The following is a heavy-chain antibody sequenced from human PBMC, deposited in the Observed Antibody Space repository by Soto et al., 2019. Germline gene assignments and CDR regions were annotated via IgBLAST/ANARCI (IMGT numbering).Heavy chain of an antibody. CDR1: GGTLNNYA. J-gene: IGHJ4*02. Sequence: SVKVSCKASGGTLNNYAINWVRQAPGQGLEWMGGILPVSAPPDYAQKLQGRVSITADHSTSTVYMELSRLKSDDTAVYFCATDSNYDVSNSFWGQGALVTVSS. D-gene: IGHD3-3*01. V-gene: IGHV1-69*13. CDR2: ILPVSAPP. CDR3: ATDSNYDVSNSF.